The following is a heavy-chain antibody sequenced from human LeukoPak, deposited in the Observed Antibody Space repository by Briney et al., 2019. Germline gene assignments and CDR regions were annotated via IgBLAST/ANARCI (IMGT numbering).Heavy chain of an antibody. Sequence: PGGSLRLSCAASGFTFSNYVMSWVRQAPGKGLEWVSAISGSGGSTYYADSVKGRFTISRDNSKNTLYLQMNSLRAEDTAVYYCAKVVVAAAVIFDYWGQGTLVTVSS. V-gene: IGHV3-23*01. J-gene: IGHJ4*02. D-gene: IGHD6-13*01. CDR2: ISGSGGST. CDR3: AKVVVAAAVIFDY. CDR1: GFTFSNYV.